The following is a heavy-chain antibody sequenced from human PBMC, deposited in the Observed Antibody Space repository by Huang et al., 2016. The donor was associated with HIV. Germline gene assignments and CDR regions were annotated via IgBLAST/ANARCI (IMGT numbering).Heavy chain of an antibody. Sequence: EVQLLESGGGLVQPGGSLRLSCAASGFTFSSYAMSWVRQAPGKGVEWVSDISGSGGSTYYADSVKGRFTISRDNSKNTLYLQMNSLRAEDTAVDYCAKQSSGWYVSADAFDIWGQGTMVTVSS. CDR3: AKQSSGWYVSADAFDI. D-gene: IGHD6-19*01. CDR2: ISGSGGST. V-gene: IGHV3-23*01. J-gene: IGHJ3*02. CDR1: GFTFSSYA.